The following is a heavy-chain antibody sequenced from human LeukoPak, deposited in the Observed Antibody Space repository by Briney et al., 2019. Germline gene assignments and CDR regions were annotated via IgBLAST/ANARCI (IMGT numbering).Heavy chain of an antibody. V-gene: IGHV1-8*01. CDR1: GYSFTSYD. CDR2: TNPNSGNT. D-gene: IGHD2-15*01. Sequence: ASVTVSCKASGYSFTSYDINWVRQATGQGLEWMGWTNPNSGNTGYARKFQGRVTMTRNTSISTAYMELSSLRSEDTAVYYCARAGGYCGRISCPYYFDYWGQGSLVAVSS. J-gene: IGHJ4*02. CDR3: ARAGGYCGRISCPYYFDY.